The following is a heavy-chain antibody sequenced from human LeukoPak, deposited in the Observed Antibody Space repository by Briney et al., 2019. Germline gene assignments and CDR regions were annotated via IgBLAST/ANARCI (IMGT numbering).Heavy chain of an antibody. CDR3: ARDRITMVRGVIPDPFDY. V-gene: IGHV3-9*01. J-gene: IGHJ4*02. CDR1: GFTFDDYA. Sequence: GGSLRLSCAASGFTFDDYAMHWVRQAPGKGLEWVSGISWNSGSIGYADSVKGRFTISRDNAKNSLYLQMNSLRAEDTAVYYCARDRITMVRGVIPDPFDYWGQGTLVTVSS. D-gene: IGHD3-10*01. CDR2: ISWNSGSI.